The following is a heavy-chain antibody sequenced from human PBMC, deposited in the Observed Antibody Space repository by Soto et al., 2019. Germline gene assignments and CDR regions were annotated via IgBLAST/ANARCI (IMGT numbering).Heavy chain of an antibody. CDR1: GFTFSSYW. CDR3: AREPDYGNPDH. Sequence: GGSLRLSCAASGFTFSSYWRSWVRQDPMKGLEGVARIKKGGSAKFYVDAVKGRCTISRDKSKDSLYLQKNSLGADDTVVYYCAREPDYGNPDHWGQGTLVTVSA. J-gene: IGHJ4*02. CDR2: IKKGGSAK. V-gene: IGHV3-7*01. D-gene: IGHD3-16*01.